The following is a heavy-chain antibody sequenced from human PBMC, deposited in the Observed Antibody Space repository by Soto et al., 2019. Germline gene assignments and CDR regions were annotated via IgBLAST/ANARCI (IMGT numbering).Heavy chain of an antibody. CDR3: VRAIHSSYLSDY. V-gene: IGHV1-2*02. CDR1: GYTFTVYY. Sequence: QVHLVQSGAEVKKPGASVKVSCKASGYTFTVYYVHWVRQAPGQGLEWMGWIKPNSGGTNFAQKFQGRVTMTRDTSINTAYMELSSLRSDDTAVYYCVRAIHSSYLSDYWGQGTLGTVSS. D-gene: IGHD1-26*01. CDR2: IKPNSGGT. J-gene: IGHJ4*02.